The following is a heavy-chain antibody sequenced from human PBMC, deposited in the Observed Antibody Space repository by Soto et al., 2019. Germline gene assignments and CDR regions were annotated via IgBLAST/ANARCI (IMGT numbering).Heavy chain of an antibody. CDR3: ARVEAEYYYDSSGYYPGAFDI. V-gene: IGHV3-20*04. CDR2: INWNGGST. J-gene: IGHJ3*02. D-gene: IGHD3-22*01. Sequence: GGSLRLSCAASGFTFDDYGMSWVRQAPGKGLEWVSGINWNGGSTGYADSVKGRFTISRDNAKNSLYLQMNSLRAEDTALYYCARVEAEYYYDSSGYYPGAFDIWGQGTMVTVSS. CDR1: GFTFDDYG.